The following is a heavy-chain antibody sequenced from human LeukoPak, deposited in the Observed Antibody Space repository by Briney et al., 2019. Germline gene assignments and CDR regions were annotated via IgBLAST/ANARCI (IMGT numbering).Heavy chain of an antibody. J-gene: IGHJ3*02. CDR3: ARFGGTDGFFDI. D-gene: IGHD3-10*01. Sequence: GGSLRLSCAASGFTVSSSYMSWVRQAPGKGLEWVSSISSSSSYIYYADSVKGRFTISRDNVNNSLYLQMNSLRAEDTAVYYCARFGGTDGFFDIWGQGTMVTVSS. CDR1: GFTVSSSY. CDR2: ISSSSSYI. V-gene: IGHV3-21*01.